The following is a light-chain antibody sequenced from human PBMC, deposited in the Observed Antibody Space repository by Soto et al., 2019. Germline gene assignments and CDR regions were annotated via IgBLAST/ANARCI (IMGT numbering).Light chain of an antibody. J-gene: IGKJ1*01. CDR2: AAA. Sequence: IQMTQSPSSLSASVGDRVTITCRASQGIRNDLYWYQQKPGKAPRVLIYAAAGLQSGIPSRFSGSGSGTDFTLPITSLQPEDFATYYCLQDYNYPWTFGQGTKVEIK. CDR3: LQDYNYPWT. V-gene: IGKV1-6*01. CDR1: QGIRND.